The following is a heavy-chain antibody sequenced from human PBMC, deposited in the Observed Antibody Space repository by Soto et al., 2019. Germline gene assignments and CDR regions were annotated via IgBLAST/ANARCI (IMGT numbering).Heavy chain of an antibody. CDR3: ARRPRAVAGMDNWFDP. V-gene: IGHV4-39*01. D-gene: IGHD6-19*01. Sequence: QLQLQESGPGLVKPSETLFLTCTVSGGSISSSSITYYWGWIRQPPGKGPEWIGGIHSSGSAYYNPSLKSRVTVSIDVSKNEFSLKLSSVTAADTAVYYCARRPRAVAGMDNWFDPWGQGILVTVSS. CDR2: IHSSGSA. J-gene: IGHJ5*02. CDR1: GGSISSSSITYY.